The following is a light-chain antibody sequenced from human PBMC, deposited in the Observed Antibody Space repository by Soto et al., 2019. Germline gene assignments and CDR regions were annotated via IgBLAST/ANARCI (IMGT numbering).Light chain of an antibody. CDR3: HQYQSRPHS. Sequence: EIVLTQSPATLSVSPGARATFSCRASQTVTTNLAWYQKKPGQVPRLLIYAASTRATGIPARLGGSGFGTDYTLSISSLQSADFAVYHCHQYQSRPHSFGQGTKLDSK. CDR2: AAS. V-gene: IGKV3-15*01. J-gene: IGKJ2*03. CDR1: QTVTTN.